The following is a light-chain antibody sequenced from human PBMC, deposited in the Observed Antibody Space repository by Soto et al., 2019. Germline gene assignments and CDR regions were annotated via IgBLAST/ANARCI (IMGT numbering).Light chain of an antibody. J-gene: IGKJ1*01. CDR2: GAS. V-gene: IGKV3-15*01. CDR3: HQDTNRPPWT. Sequence: EIVMTQSPATLSGSPGERATLSCRASQSVSTNLAWYQQKPGQAHRLLIYGASTRATGIPARFSGSGSGTEFTLTISSLQSEDFAVYYCHQDTNRPPWTFGQGTKL. CDR1: QSVSTN.